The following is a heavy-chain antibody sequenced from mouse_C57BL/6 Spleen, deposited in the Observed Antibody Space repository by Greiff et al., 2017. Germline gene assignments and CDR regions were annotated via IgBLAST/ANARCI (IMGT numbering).Heavy chain of an antibody. CDR3: ARDSWYFDV. CDR2: ISSGSSNI. J-gene: IGHJ1*03. Sequence: EVKLVESGGGLVKPGGSLKLSCAASGFTFSDYGMHWVRQAPEKGLEWIAYISSGSSNIYYADTVKGRVTISRDNAKNTLFLHMPSLRSEDTAMYYCARDSWYFDVWGTGTTVTVAS. CDR1: GFTFSDYG. V-gene: IGHV5-17*01.